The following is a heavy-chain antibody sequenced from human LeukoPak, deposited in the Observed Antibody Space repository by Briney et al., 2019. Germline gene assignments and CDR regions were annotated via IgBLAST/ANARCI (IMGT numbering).Heavy chain of an antibody. CDR2: LYYSGST. CDR1: GCPIPISSSSYY. CDR3: ARHVAHTALDY. Sequence: SETLSLTCTVSGCPIPISSSSYYWGWIRQPPGKGLEWIGSLYYSGSTYDNPSLKGRVAISGDTSKNQVSLKLSSVTAADTAVYYCARHVAHTALDYWGQGILVTVSS. D-gene: IGHD5-18*01. V-gene: IGHV4-39*01. J-gene: IGHJ4*02.